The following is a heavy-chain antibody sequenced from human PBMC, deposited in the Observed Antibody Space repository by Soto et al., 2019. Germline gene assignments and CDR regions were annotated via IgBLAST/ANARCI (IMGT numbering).Heavy chain of an antibody. J-gene: IGHJ5*02. D-gene: IGHD3-3*01. Sequence: ASVKVSCKAPGDTFTSYYLNWVRQAPGQGLEWMGVINPHGGSTKYAQKFQGRITMTRDTSRSTVYMELSSLRSDDTAIYYCARSSGGNFGIIIEGSNWFDPWGQGNLVTVS. V-gene: IGHV1-46*01. CDR2: INPHGGST. CDR3: ARSSGGNFGIIIEGSNWFDP. CDR1: GDTFTSYY.